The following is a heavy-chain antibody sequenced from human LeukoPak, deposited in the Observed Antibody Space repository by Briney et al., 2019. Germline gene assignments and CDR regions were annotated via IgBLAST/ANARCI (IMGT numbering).Heavy chain of an antibody. Sequence: GGSLRLSCAASGFTFSSYAMSWVRQAPGKGLEWVSAISGSGGSTYYADSVKGRFTISRDNSKNTLYLQMNSLRAEDTAVYYCARAGYCSGGSCYPVLDYYGMDVWGQGTTVTVSS. D-gene: IGHD2-15*01. CDR3: ARAGYCSGGSCYPVLDYYGMDV. J-gene: IGHJ6*02. CDR2: ISGSGGST. V-gene: IGHV3-23*01. CDR1: GFTFSSYA.